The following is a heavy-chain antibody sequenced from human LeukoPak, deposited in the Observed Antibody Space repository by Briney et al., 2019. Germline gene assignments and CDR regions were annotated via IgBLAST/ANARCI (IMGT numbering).Heavy chain of an antibody. Sequence: ASVKVSCKASGYTFTRYYMHWVRQAPGQGLEWMGWINPNSGGTNYAQKFQGRVTMTRDTSISTAYMELSRLRFDDTAVYYCARDLLGYCSSTSCYTGAFDIWGQGTMVTVSS. D-gene: IGHD2-2*02. CDR2: INPNSGGT. J-gene: IGHJ3*02. CDR1: GYTFTRYY. CDR3: ARDLLGYCSSTSCYTGAFDI. V-gene: IGHV1-2*02.